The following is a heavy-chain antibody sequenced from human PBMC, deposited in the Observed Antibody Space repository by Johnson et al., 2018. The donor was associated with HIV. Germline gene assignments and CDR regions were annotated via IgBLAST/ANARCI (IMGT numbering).Heavy chain of an antibody. J-gene: IGHJ3*02. D-gene: IGHD2-2*01. Sequence: EVQLVESGGGLVQPGRSLRLSCAASGFTFSNAWMTWVRQAPGKGLEWVGRIKSKTDGGTADHAAPVQGRFTISRDNSKNTRYLQMNSLRAEDTAVYYCAKTAAADAFDIWGQGTVVTVSS. V-gene: IGHV3-15*01. CDR3: AKTAAADAFDI. CDR1: GFTFSNAW. CDR2: IKSKTDGGTA.